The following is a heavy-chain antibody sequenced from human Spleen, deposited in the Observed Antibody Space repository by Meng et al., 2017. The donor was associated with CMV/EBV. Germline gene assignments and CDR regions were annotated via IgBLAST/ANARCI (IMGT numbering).Heavy chain of an antibody. V-gene: IGHV3-23*01. CDR2: ISDSGGST. D-gene: IGHD5-24*01. CDR3: TRVGKMATISGDYFYGMDV. J-gene: IGHJ6*02. Sequence: GGSLRLSCAASGFTFSSYAMSWVRQAPGKGLEWVSAISDSGGSTYYADSVKGRFTISRDNSKNTLYLQMNSLKTEDTAVYYCTRVGKMATISGDYFYGMDVWGQGTTVTVSS. CDR1: GFTFSSYA.